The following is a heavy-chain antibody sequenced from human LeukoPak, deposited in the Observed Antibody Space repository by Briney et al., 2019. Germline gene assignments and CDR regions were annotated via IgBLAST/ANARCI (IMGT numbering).Heavy chain of an antibody. V-gene: IGHV3-21*01. CDR2: ISSSSSYI. J-gene: IGHJ5*02. CDR3: ARGVVVVPAAIWWFDP. CDR1: GFTFSSYS. D-gene: IGHD2-2*01. Sequence: PGGSLRLSCAASGFTFSSYSMNWVRQAPGKGLEWVSSISSSSSYIYYADSVKGRFTISRDNAKNSPYLQMNSLRAEDTAVYYCARGVVVVPAAIWWFDPWGQGTLVTVSS.